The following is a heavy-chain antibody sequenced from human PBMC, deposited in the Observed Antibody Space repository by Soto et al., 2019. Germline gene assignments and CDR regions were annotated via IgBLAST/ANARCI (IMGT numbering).Heavy chain of an antibody. D-gene: IGHD3-9*01. V-gene: IGHV3-11*01. Sequence: GESLKISCAASGFTFSDYYMSWIRQAPGKGLEWVSYISSSGSTIYYADSVKGRFTISRDNAKNSLYLQMNSLRAEDTAVYYCAREEFRGVRYFDWLAWFDPWGQGTLVTVSS. J-gene: IGHJ5*02. CDR1: GFTFSDYY. CDR3: AREEFRGVRYFDWLAWFDP. CDR2: ISSSGSTI.